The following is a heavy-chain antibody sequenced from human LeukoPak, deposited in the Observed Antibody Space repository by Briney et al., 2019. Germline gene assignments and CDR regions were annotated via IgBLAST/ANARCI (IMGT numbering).Heavy chain of an antibody. J-gene: IGHJ4*02. CDR2: ISGSGGST. Sequence: GGSLRLSCVVSGFDFGGRGMSWVRQAPGKGLEWVSAISGSGGSTYYADSVKGRFTISRDNSKNTLYLQMNSLRAEDTAVYDCAKAQYYYDSSGYPRFDYWGQGTLVTVSS. CDR1: GFDFGGRG. CDR3: AKAQYYYDSSGYPRFDY. V-gene: IGHV3-23*01. D-gene: IGHD3-22*01.